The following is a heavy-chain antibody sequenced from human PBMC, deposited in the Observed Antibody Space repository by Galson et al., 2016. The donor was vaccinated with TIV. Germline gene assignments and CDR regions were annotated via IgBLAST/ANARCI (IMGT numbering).Heavy chain of an antibody. J-gene: IGHJ4*02. Sequence: SLRLSCAASGVSFSIHGMSWVRQAPGKGLEWVATISYTGTETYYPDSVKGRFTISRDTSKSTVYLQLNSLRGEDTAIYYCTTDPRILGWGQGTLVTVSS. CDR2: ISYTGTET. V-gene: IGHV3-23*01. D-gene: IGHD3-16*01. CDR1: GVSFSIHG. CDR3: TTDPRILG.